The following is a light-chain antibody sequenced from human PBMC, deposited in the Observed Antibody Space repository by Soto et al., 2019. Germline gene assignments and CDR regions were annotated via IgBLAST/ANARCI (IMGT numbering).Light chain of an antibody. Sequence: QSVLTQPRSVSGSPGQSVTISCTGTSSDFGGYNYVSWYQHHPGKAPKLMIYDVSKRPSGVSNRFSGSKSGNTASLTISGPQAEDEADYYCCSYAGSSTWVFGGGTKLTVL. CDR3: CSYAGSSTWV. CDR2: DVS. V-gene: IGLV2-11*01. CDR1: SSDFGGYNY. J-gene: IGLJ3*02.